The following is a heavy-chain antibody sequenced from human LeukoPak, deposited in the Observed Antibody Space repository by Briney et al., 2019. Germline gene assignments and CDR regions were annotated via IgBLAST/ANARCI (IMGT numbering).Heavy chain of an antibody. J-gene: IGHJ2*01. CDR2: ISGYNGNT. Sequence: ASVKVSCKSSGYTFTTYGISWVRQAPGQGLEWMGWISGYNGNTNYAQKFQGKVTMITDTSTSTVYMELRSLRSDDTAVYYCARMVVVAATLMGYFDLWGRGTLVTVSS. CDR3: ARMVVVAATLMGYFDL. CDR1: GYTFTTYG. V-gene: IGHV1-18*01. D-gene: IGHD2-15*01.